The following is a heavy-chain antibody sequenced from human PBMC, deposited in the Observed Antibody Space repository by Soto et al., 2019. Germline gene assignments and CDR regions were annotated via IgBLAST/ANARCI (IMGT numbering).Heavy chain of an antibody. CDR1: GFTFSSYA. CDR2: ISGSGGST. CDR3: ANGWRYGDYNF. V-gene: IGHV3-23*01. Sequence: EVQLLESGGGLVQPGGSLRLSCAASGFTFSSYAMSWVRQAPGKGLEWVSAISGSGGSTYYADSVKGRFTISRDNSKNTLYLQMNSLGAEDTAVYESANGWRYGDYNFWGLGALVTASS. J-gene: IGHJ4*02. D-gene: IGHD4-17*01.